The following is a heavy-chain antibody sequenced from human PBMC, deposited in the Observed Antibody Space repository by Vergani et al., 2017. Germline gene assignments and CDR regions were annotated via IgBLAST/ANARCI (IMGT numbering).Heavy chain of an antibody. CDR2: INPSGGST. D-gene: IGHD2-15*01. J-gene: IGHJ3*02. Sequence: QVQLVQSGAEVKKPGASVKVSCKASGYTFTSYYMHWVRQAPGQGLEWMGIINPSGGSTSYAEKLQGRVTMTRDTSTSTVYMELSRLRSEDTAVYYWARDLGYCSGSSCYEGPVDIWGQGTMVTVSS. CDR1: GYTFTSYY. V-gene: IGHV1-46*01. CDR3: ARDLGYCSGSSCYEGPVDI.